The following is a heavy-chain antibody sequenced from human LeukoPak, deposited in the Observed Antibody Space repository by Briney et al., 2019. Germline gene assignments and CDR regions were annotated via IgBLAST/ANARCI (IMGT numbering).Heavy chain of an antibody. CDR1: GGTFSSYA. D-gene: IGHD6-13*01. Sequence: SVKVSCKAFGGTFSSYAISWVRQAPGQGLEWMGGIIPIFGTANYAQKFQGRVTITTDESTSTAYMELSSLRSEDTAVYYCARVPSIAAGGPLDPWGQGTLVTVSS. J-gene: IGHJ5*02. CDR2: IIPIFGTA. V-gene: IGHV1-69*05. CDR3: ARVPSIAAGGPLDP.